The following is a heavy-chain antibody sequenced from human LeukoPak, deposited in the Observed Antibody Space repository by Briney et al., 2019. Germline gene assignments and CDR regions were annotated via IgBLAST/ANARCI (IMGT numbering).Heavy chain of an antibody. CDR2: INHSGYT. Sequence: SETLSLTCAVSGVSFNDYYWSWVRQTPGKGLEWIGEINHSGYTNDSPSLKSRVTLSIDTSRKQFSLNLRSVTVADTGIYYCTRMTAGHDYWGQGTLDTVSS. V-gene: IGHV4-34*01. CDR1: GVSFNDYY. CDR3: TRMTAGHDY. J-gene: IGHJ4*02. D-gene: IGHD2-21*02.